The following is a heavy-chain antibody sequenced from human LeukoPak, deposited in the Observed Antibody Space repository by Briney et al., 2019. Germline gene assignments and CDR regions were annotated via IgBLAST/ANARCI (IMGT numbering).Heavy chain of an antibody. D-gene: IGHD6-19*01. V-gene: IGHV3-11*01. J-gene: IGHJ3*01. CDR1: GFTFSAYY. CDR2: ISDSDSTI. CDR3: ARGALAGSWSDFQAFDF. Sequence: KPGGSLRLSCAASGFTFSAYYMSWIRQAPGKGLEWLSYISDSDSTIYYADSVKGRFTISRDNAKNSLYLQMHSLRVEDTALYYCARGALAGSWSDFQAFDFWGPGTMVTVSS.